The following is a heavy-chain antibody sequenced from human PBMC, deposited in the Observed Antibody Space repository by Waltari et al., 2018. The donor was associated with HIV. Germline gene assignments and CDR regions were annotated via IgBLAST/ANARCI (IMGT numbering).Heavy chain of an antibody. D-gene: IGHD3-10*02. V-gene: IGHV3-11*01. CDR2: IDISGTTN. J-gene: IGHJ4*02. CDR3: ARGGISKFAGLDY. CDR1: GFTFSDSY. Sequence: QVQLVASGGGLVKPGGSLRLSCAASGFTFSDSYMTWIRQAPGKGLEWVSSIDISGTTNYYADSVRGRFTVSRDNAKNSLYLQLNSLRAEDTAVYYCARGGISKFAGLDYWGQGTLVTVSS.